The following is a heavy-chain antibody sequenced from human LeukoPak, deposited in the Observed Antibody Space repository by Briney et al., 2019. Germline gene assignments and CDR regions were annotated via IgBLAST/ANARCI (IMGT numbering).Heavy chain of an antibody. J-gene: IGHJ4*02. CDR3: ARDTAARQLYYFDY. V-gene: IGHV3-48*04. Sequence: GGSRRLSCAASGFTFSSYGMNWVRQAPGKGLEWIAYISVRAGTIYYGDSAEGRFTISRDDAKNSLYLQMNSLRVEDTAVYYCARDTAARQLYYFDYWGQGTLVTVSS. CDR1: GFTFSSYG. D-gene: IGHD6-6*01. CDR2: ISVRAGTI.